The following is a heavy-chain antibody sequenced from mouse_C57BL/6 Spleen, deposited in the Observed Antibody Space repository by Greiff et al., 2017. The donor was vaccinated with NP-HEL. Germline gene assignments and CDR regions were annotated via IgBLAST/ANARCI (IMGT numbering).Heavy chain of an antibody. D-gene: IGHD1-1*01. CDR1: GFTFSDYG. Sequence: EVHLVESGGGLVKPGGSLKLSCAASGFTFSDYGMHWVRQAPEKGLEWVAYISSGSSTIYYADTVKGRFTISRDNAKNTLFLQMTSLRSEDTAMYYCARAIYYYGSEDAMDYWGQGTSVTVSS. J-gene: IGHJ4*01. V-gene: IGHV5-17*01. CDR3: ARAIYYYGSEDAMDY. CDR2: ISSGSSTI.